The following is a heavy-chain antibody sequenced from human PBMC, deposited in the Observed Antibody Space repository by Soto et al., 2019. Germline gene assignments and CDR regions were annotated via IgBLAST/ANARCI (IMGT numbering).Heavy chain of an antibody. J-gene: IGHJ6*02. V-gene: IGHV3-48*01. CDR3: ARDGGTYHGMDV. Sequence: EVQLVESGEGLVQPGGALRLSCAASGYTFSIYAMNWVHQARGKVLEWVSYISSSSSTIYYADSVKGRFTISRDNAKNSLYLQMNSLRGEDTAVYYCARDGGTYHGMDVWGQGTAVTVSS. CDR2: ISSSSSTI. CDR1: GYTFSIYA. D-gene: IGHD2-15*01.